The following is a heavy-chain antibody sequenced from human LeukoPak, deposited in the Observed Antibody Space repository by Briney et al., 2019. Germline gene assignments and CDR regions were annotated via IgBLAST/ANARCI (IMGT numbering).Heavy chain of an antibody. V-gene: IGHV4-34*01. Sequence: SSETLSLTCAVYGGSFSGYYWSWIRQPPGKGLEWIGEINHSGSTNYNPSLKSLVTISIDTSKNQSSLKLSSVAAADTAVYYCARGDDYGGNSGAFYWGQGTLVTVSS. CDR3: ARGDDYGGNSGAFY. J-gene: IGHJ4*02. D-gene: IGHD4-23*01. CDR1: GGSFSGYY. CDR2: INHSGST.